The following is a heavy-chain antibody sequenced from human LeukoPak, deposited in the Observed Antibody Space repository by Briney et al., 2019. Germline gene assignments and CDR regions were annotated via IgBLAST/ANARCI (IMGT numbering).Heavy chain of an antibody. J-gene: IGHJ4*02. D-gene: IGHD4-23*01. V-gene: IGHV3-66*04. CDR2: VYSGGSR. CDR3: ARPPYGGVDY. Sequence: PGGSLRLSCSASGLNVSSYMLWVLQAPGTGVKWVSVVYSGGSRYYADSVKGRFTSSRDKSKNTLYLQMNSPRAEDTAVYYCARPPYGGVDYWGQGTLVTVSS. CDR1: GLNVSSY.